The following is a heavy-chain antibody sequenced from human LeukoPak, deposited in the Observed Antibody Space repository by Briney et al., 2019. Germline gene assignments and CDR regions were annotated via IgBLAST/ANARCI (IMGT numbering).Heavy chain of an antibody. CDR1: GYTFTGYY. J-gene: IGHJ4*02. V-gene: IGHV1-2*02. Sequence: GASVKVSCKASGYTFTGYYMHWVRQAPGQELEWMGWIYPNNGGTNYAQNFQGRVTMTRDTFMSTAYMELSSLRSDDTAVYYCARFSGSSNFDYWGQGTLVTVSS. D-gene: IGHD1-26*01. CDR3: ARFSGSSNFDY. CDR2: IYPNNGGT.